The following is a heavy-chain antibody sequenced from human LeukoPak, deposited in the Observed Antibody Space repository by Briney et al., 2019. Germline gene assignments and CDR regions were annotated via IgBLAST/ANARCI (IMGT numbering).Heavy chain of an antibody. Sequence: PSETLSLTCTVSGGSVSSASYYWSWIRQPPGTGLEWIGYIYYSGSTNYNPSLKSRVTISVDTSKNQFSLKLSSVTAADTAVYYCARVGWELLDYWGQGTLVTVSS. V-gene: IGHV4-61*01. CDR2: IYYSGST. J-gene: IGHJ4*02. D-gene: IGHD2-15*01. CDR1: GGSVSSASYY. CDR3: ARVGWELLDY.